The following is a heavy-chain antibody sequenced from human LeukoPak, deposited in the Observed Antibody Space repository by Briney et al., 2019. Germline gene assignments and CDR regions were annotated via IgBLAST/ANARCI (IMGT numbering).Heavy chain of an antibody. CDR1: VYTFTCYY. V-gene: IGHV1-2*02. Sequence: ASVKVSCKASVYTFTCYYMHWVRQAPGQGLEWMGWINSNSGATDYAQKFQGRVTMTRDTSISTAYMELSSLRSDDTAVYFCASGANVAYWGQGTLVTVSS. CDR2: INSNSGAT. CDR3: ASGANVAY. D-gene: IGHD4/OR15-4a*01. J-gene: IGHJ4*02.